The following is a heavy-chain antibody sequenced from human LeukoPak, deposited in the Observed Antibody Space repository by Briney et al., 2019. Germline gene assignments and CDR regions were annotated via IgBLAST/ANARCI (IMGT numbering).Heavy chain of an antibody. CDR3: AKDRVTMVRGVKYGFDY. Sequence: PGGSLRLSCAASGFTFSSYAMSWVRQAPGKGLEWVSAISVSGGSTYYADSVKGRFTISRDNSKNKLYLQMNSLRAEDTAVYYCAKDRVTMVRGVKYGFDYWGQGTLVTVSS. V-gene: IGHV3-23*01. J-gene: IGHJ4*02. CDR1: GFTFSSYA. CDR2: ISVSGGST. D-gene: IGHD3-10*01.